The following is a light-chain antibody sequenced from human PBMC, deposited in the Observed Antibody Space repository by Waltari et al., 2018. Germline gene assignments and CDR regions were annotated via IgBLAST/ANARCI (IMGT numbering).Light chain of an antibody. CDR2: KVS. Sequence: DVVMTQTPLSLSVSPGLPAAISCKSSQSLLHSDGTTYLYWYLQKPGQSPQLLIYKVSSRFSGVPDRFSGSGSGTDFTLQISRVEAEDVGVYYCMQGIHLPPTFGPGTKLDIK. CDR3: MQGIHLPPT. V-gene: IGKV2-29*02. J-gene: IGKJ3*01. CDR1: QSLLHSDGTTY.